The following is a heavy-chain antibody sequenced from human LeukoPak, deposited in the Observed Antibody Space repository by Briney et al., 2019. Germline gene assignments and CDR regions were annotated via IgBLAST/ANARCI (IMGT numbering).Heavy chain of an antibody. D-gene: IGHD6-6*01. Sequence: SETLSLTCTVSGGSISSSSYYWGWIRQPPGKGLEWIGSIYYSGSTYYNPSLKRRVTISVDTSKNQFSLKLSSVTAADTALYYCARASIAARRAIFDYWGQGTLVTVSS. V-gene: IGHV4-39*01. CDR3: ARASIAARRAIFDY. CDR2: IYYSGST. CDR1: GGSISSSSYY. J-gene: IGHJ4*02.